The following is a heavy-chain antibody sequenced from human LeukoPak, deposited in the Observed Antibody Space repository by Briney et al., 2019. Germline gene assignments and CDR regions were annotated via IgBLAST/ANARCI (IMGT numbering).Heavy chain of an antibody. CDR1: GGSFSGYY. Sequence: SETLSLTCAVYGGSFSGYYWSWIRQPPGKGLEWIGEINHSGSTNYNPSLKGRANISVDTSKNQFSLRLSSVTAADTAVYYCARGHSTSSSYFCNGMDVWGQGTTVTVSS. CDR3: ARGHSTSSSYFCNGMDV. D-gene: IGHD6-6*01. V-gene: IGHV4-34*09. J-gene: IGHJ6*02. CDR2: INHSGST.